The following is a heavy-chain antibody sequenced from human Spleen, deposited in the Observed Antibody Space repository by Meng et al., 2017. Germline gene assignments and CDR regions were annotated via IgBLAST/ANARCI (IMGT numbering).Heavy chain of an antibody. CDR1: GGSFSGSH. V-gene: IGHV4-34*01. D-gene: IGHD5-12*01. CDR3: VTRGAATITGYQNMDV. CDR2: INQSGST. Sequence: VQLQRWGAGLLKPSGTLSLTCAVYGGSFSGSHWSWIRQPPGKGLEWIGEINQSGSTYYNPSLKSRATISVDTSKNQFSLKVTSVRAADTAVYYCVTRGAATITGYQNMDVWGHGTMVTVSS. J-gene: IGHJ6*02.